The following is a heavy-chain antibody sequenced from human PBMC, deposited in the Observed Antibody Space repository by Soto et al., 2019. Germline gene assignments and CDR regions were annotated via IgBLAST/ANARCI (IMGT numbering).Heavy chain of an antibody. CDR1: GFTFDDYA. CDR2: ISWNSGKI. Sequence: EVQLVESGGGLVQPGRSLRLSCAASGFTFDDYAMHWVRQAPGKGLEWVSGISWNSGKIGYADSVKGRFNISRDNANNSLYLQMNSLRTEDTAFYYCAKEIVGAINYWGQGTLVTVSS. J-gene: IGHJ4*02. CDR3: AKEIVGAINY. V-gene: IGHV3-9*01. D-gene: IGHD1-26*01.